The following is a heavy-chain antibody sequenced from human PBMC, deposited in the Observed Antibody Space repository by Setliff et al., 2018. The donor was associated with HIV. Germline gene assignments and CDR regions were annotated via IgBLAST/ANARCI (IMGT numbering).Heavy chain of an antibody. Sequence: SETLSLTCAVYGRSFSGYYWNWIRQSPGKGLEWIGEINHSGSANYNPSVKSRVTMSVDTSKNQFSLKLYSVTAADTAVYYCARAYFGSGIYYWGQGTLVTVSS. V-gene: IGHV4-34*01. CDR2: INHSGSA. CDR3: ARAYFGSGIYY. D-gene: IGHD3-10*01. J-gene: IGHJ4*02. CDR1: GRSFSGYY.